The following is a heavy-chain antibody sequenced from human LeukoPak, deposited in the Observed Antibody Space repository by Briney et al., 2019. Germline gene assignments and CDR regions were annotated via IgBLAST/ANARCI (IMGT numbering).Heavy chain of an antibody. V-gene: IGHV4-39*01. J-gene: IGHJ4*02. Sequence: PSETLSLTCTVSGGSISSSSYYWGWIRQPPGKGLEWIGSIYYSGSTYYNPSLKSRVTISVDTSKNQFSLKLSSVTAADTAVYYCARLPNWNKYYFDYWGQGTLVTASS. CDR2: IYYSGST. CDR1: GGSISSSSYY. CDR3: ARLPNWNKYYFDY. D-gene: IGHD1/OR15-1a*01.